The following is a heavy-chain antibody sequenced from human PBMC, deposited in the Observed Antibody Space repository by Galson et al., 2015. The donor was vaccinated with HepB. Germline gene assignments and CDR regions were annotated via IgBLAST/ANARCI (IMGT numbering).Heavy chain of an antibody. Sequence: SVKVSCKASGYTFTSYAMHWVRQAPGQRLEWMGWINAGNGNTKYSQKFQGRVTITRDTSASTAYMELSSLRSEDTAVYYCARGRYDFWSGYSYYYYYYMDVWGKGTTVTVSS. CDR1: GYTFTSYA. J-gene: IGHJ6*03. V-gene: IGHV1-3*01. D-gene: IGHD3-3*01. CDR2: INAGNGNT. CDR3: ARGRYDFWSGYSYYYYYYMDV.